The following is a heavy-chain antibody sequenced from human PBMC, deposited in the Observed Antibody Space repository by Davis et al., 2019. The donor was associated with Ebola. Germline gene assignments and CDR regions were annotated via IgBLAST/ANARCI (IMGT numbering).Heavy chain of an antibody. V-gene: IGHV3-15*01. CDR3: TTSVRSRLDH. CDR1: GFTFSDHY. D-gene: IGHD2-2*01. J-gene: IGHJ4*02. Sequence: GESLKISCAASGFTFSDHYMDWVRQAPGKGLEWVGRIKSKADGGTTVYPSHVKGRFSISTDESRDTVYLQMSSLTIEDTAVYYCTTSVRSRLDHWGQGTLVTVSS. CDR2: IKSKADGGTT.